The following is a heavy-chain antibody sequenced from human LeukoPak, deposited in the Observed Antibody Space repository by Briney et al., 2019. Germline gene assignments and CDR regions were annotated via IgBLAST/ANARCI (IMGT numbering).Heavy chain of an antibody. Sequence: SETLSLTCAVYGGSFSGYHWSWILQPPGKELEWIGEINHSGSTNYNPSLKSRVTISVDTSKNQFSLKLSSVTAADTAVYYCARGVCSSTSCEPFDYWGQGTLVTVSS. CDR2: INHSGST. V-gene: IGHV4-34*01. CDR1: GGSFSGYH. D-gene: IGHD2-2*01. CDR3: ARGVCSSTSCEPFDY. J-gene: IGHJ4*02.